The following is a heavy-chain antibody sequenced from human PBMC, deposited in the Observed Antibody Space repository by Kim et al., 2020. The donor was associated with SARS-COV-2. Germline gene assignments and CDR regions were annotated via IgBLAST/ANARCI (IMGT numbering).Heavy chain of an antibody. J-gene: IGHJ4*02. D-gene: IGHD2-15*01. CDR2: TRNKANSYTT. CDR1: GFTFSDHY. V-gene: IGHV3-72*01. CDR3: ARGYCPGGGCYSGDY. Sequence: GGSLRLSCAASGFTFSDHYMDWVRQAPGKGLEWVGRTRNKANSYTTIYAASVKGRFTISRDDSKNSLYLQMNSLKTDDTAVYYCARGYCPGGGCYSGDYWGQGTLVTVSS.